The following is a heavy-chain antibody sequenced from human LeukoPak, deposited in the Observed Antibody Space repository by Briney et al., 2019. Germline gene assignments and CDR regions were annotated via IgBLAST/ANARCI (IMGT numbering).Heavy chain of an antibody. CDR3: AKDYAVGSIDY. D-gene: IGHD3-16*01. CDR2: ISGSGDRT. CDR1: GFTFSSYG. V-gene: IGHV3-23*01. Sequence: GGSLRLSCAASGFTFSSYGMSWVRQAPGKGLEWVSAISGSGDRTYYADSVKGRFTISRDNSKNTLYLQMNSLRAEDTALYYCAKDYAVGSIDYWGQGTLVTVPS. J-gene: IGHJ4*02.